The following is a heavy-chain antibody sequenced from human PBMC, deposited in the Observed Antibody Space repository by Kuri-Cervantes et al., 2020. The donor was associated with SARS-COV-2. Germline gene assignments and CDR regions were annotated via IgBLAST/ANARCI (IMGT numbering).Heavy chain of an antibody. V-gene: IGHV3-48*02. CDR2: ISSSSSTI. CDR3: AREGYYDSSGYFDY. Sequence: GGSLRLSCAASGFTFSSYSMNWCRQAPGKGLEWVSYISSSSSTIYYADSVKGRFTISRDNAKNSLYLQMNSLRDEDTAVYYCAREGYYDSSGYFDYWGQGTLVTVSS. D-gene: IGHD3-22*01. CDR1: GFTFSSYS. J-gene: IGHJ4*02.